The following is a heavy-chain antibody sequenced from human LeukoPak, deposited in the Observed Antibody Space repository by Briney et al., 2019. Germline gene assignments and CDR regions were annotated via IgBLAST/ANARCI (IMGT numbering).Heavy chain of an antibody. J-gene: IGHJ3*02. V-gene: IGHV4-61*08. CDR1: GGSVSSDDYY. Sequence: SETLSLTCSVSGGSVSSDDYYWSWIRQPPGKGLEWIGYIYYSGTTNYNPSLKSRVIISVDTSKNQFFLKLRSVTAADTAVYYRARDPPWGENAFDIWGQGTMVTVSS. CDR3: ARDPPWGENAFDI. CDR2: IYYSGTT. D-gene: IGHD3-16*01.